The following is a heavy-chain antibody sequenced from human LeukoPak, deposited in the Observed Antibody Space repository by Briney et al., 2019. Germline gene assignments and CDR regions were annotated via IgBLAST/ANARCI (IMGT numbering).Heavy chain of an antibody. J-gene: IGHJ5*02. CDR1: GFTFSSYA. V-gene: IGHV3-30-3*01. CDR3: AKDGGSSWTGGNWFDP. Sequence: PGGSLRLSCAASGFTFSSYAMHWVRQAPGKGLEWVAVISYDGSNKYYADSVKGRFTISRDNSNNTLYLHMNSLKVEDTAVYYCAKDGGSSWTGGNWFDPWGQGTLVTVSS. CDR2: ISYDGSNK. D-gene: IGHD6-13*01.